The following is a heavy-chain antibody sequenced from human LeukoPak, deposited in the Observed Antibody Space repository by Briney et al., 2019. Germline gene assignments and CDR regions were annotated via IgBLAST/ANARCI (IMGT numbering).Heavy chain of an antibody. D-gene: IGHD3-22*01. CDR2: INSDGSST. J-gene: IGHJ4*02. CDR1: GFTFSSYW. V-gene: IGHV3-74*01. Sequence: GGSLRLSCAASGFTFSSYWMRWVRQAPGKGLVWVSRINSDGSSTSYADSVKGRFTISRDNAKNTLYLQMNSLRAEDTAVYYCARTTDYYDSSVKKIFDYWGQGTLVTVSS. CDR3: ARTTDYYDSSVKKIFDY.